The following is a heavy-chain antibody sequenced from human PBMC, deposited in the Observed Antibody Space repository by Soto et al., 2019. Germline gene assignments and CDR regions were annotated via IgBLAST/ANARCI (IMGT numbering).Heavy chain of an antibody. CDR1: VFTFSTYA. D-gene: IGHD3-3*01. CDR3: AKGSKFTIFSPNDY. CDR2: LSGNSGTT. V-gene: IGHV3-23*01. Sequence: GGSLRLSCSASVFTFSTYAMTWVRQAPGKGLEWVSALSGNSGTTYSADSVKGRFTISRDNSRNTLYLQMSSLRAEDTALYYCAKGSKFTIFSPNDYWGQGTLVTVSS. J-gene: IGHJ4*02.